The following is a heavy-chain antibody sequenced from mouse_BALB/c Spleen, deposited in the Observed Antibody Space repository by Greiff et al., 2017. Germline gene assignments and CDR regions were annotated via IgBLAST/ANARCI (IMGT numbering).Heavy chain of an antibody. CDR2: ISSGGSYT. J-gene: IGHJ4*01. CDR3: ARDWRDGSSSMDY. Sequence: EVQRVESGGGLVKPGGSLKLSCAASGFTFSSYAMSWVRQSPEKRLEWVAEISSGGSYTYYPDTVTGRFTISRDNAKNTLYLEMSSLRSEDTAMYYCARDWRDGSSSMDYWGQGTSVTVSS. CDR1: GFTFSSYA. V-gene: IGHV5-9-4*01. D-gene: IGHD1-1*01.